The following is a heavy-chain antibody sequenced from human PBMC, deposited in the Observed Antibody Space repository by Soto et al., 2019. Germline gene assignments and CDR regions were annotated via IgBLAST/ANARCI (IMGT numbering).Heavy chain of an antibody. Sequence: GGSLRLSCTVSSVSEFSFSDQYMVWVRQSPGKGLEWVGRSRNRVNNNSTAYAASVQGRFTISRDESKNTVYLQMHSLKTDDTAVYYCSRVDQSAKSPEYWGQGT. CDR1: SVSEFSFSDQY. D-gene: IGHD2-15*01. V-gene: IGHV3-72*01. CDR2: SRNRVNNNST. J-gene: IGHJ4*02. CDR3: SRVDQSAKSPEY.